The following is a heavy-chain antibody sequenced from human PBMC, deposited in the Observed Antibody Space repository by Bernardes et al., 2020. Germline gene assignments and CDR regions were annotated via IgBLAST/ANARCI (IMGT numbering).Heavy chain of an antibody. CDR3: ASVTGASGLDA. Sequence: GGSLRLSGATSGFTFSRFWMYWVRQAPGKGLEFVPRIISLGYSISYADSVKGRFTISRDNAKSMLYLQMNSLRAEDTALYYCASVTGASGLDAWGQGTTVTVSS. V-gene: IGHV3-74*01. D-gene: IGHD2-8*02. J-gene: IGHJ6*02. CDR2: IISLGYSI. CDR1: GFTFSRFW.